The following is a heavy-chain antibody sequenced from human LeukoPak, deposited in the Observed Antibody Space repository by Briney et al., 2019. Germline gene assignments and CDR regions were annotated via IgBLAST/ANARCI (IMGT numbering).Heavy chain of an antibody. J-gene: IGHJ4*02. D-gene: IGHD2-2*01. CDR3: AKDIVVVPAAQRDYFDY. CDR1: GFTFSSYA. V-gene: IGHV3-23*01. Sequence: GGSLRLSCAASGFTFSSYAMSWVRQAQGKGLEWVSAISGSGGSTYYADSVKGRFTISRDNSKNTLHLQMNSLRAEDTAVYYCAKDIVVVPAAQRDYFDYWGQGTLVTVSS. CDR2: ISGSGGST.